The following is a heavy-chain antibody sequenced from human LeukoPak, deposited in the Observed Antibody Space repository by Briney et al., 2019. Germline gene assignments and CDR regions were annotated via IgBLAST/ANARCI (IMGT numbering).Heavy chain of an antibody. J-gene: IGHJ4*02. D-gene: IGHD3-22*01. CDR1: GFTFSSYA. CDR3: AKSPGSDYLFDY. Sequence: GVSLRLSCAASGFTFSSYAMSWVSQAPGKGLEWVSAVSGNGGSTNYADSVKGRFTISRDNSKNTLYLQMNSLRAEDTAVYYCAKSPGSDYLFDYWGQGTLVTVSS. CDR2: VSGNGGST. V-gene: IGHV3-23*01.